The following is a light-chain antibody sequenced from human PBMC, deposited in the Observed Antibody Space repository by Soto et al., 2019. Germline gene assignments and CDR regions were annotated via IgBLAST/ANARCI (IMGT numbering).Light chain of an antibody. CDR2: DAS. V-gene: IGKV3-11*01. J-gene: IGKJ2*01. CDR1: QHISTF. CDR3: QQRSYGYT. Sequence: IVLTQSPVTLSLSPGEGASLSYRASQHISTFLAWYQHKVGQAPRLLISDASKRATGTPARFSGSGSGTDFTLTISSLEPEDFAVYYCQQRSYGYTFGQGTKLA.